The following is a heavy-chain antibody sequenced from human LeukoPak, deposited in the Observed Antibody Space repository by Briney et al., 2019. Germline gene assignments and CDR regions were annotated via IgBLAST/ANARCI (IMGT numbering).Heavy chain of an antibody. D-gene: IGHD3-10*01. J-gene: IGHJ6*03. V-gene: IGHV1-2*02. CDR1: GYTFTGYY. CDR3: ARDSDYYGSGSYYKKYYYYMDV. Sequence: ASVKVSCKASGYTFTGYYMHWVRQAPGQGLEWMGWINPNSGGTNYAQKFQGRVTMTRDTSISTAYMELSRLRSDDTAVYYCARDSDYYGSGSYYKKYYYYMDVWGKGTTVTISS. CDR2: INPNSGGT.